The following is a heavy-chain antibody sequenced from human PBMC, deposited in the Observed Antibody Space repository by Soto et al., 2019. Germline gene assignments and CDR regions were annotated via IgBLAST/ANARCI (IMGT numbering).Heavy chain of an antibody. CDR3: ASGWVGLDYYYYGMDV. V-gene: IGHV3-53*01. CDR2: IYSGGST. CDR1: GFTVISNY. J-gene: IGHJ6*02. D-gene: IGHD1-26*01. Sequence: LRRSCAASGFTVISNYMSWVRQAPGKGLEWVSVIYSGGSTYYADSVKGRFTISRDNSKNTLYLQMNSLRAEDTAVYYCASGWVGLDYYYYGMDVWGQGTTVTVSS.